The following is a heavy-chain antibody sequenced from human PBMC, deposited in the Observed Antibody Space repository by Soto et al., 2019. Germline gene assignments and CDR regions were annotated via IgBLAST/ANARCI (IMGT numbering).Heavy chain of an antibody. CDR2: IVVGSGNT. Sequence: ASVKVSCKASGFTFTSSAVQWVLQARGQRLEWIGWIVVGSGNTNYAQKFQERVTITRDMSTSTAYMELSSLRSEDTAVYYCAGVTYEARSGPNAGYYMDVWGKGTTVTVSS. CDR1: GFTFTSSA. J-gene: IGHJ6*03. V-gene: IGHV1-58*01. D-gene: IGHD3-3*01. CDR3: AGVTYEARSGPNAGYYMDV.